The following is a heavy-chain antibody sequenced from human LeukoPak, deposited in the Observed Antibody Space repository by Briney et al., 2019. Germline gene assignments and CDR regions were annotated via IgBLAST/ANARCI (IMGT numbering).Heavy chain of an antibody. D-gene: IGHD3-10*01. CDR3: AKEEDYYGSGSFSAFDI. J-gene: IGHJ3*02. V-gene: IGHV3-23*01. CDR2: ISGSGGST. Sequence: QTGGSLRLSCAASGFTFSSYAMSWVRQAPGKGLEWVSAISGSGGSTYYADSVKGRFAISRDNSKNTLYLQMNSLRAEDTAVYYCAKEEDYYGSGSFSAFDIWGQGTMVTVSS. CDR1: GFTFSSYA.